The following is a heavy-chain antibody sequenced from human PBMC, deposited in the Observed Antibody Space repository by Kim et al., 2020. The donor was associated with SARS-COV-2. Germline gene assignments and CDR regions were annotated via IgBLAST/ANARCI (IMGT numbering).Heavy chain of an antibody. J-gene: IGHJ6*02. V-gene: IGHV1-46*01. Sequence: ASVKVSCKASGYTFTSYYMHWVRQAPGQGLEWMGIINPSGGSTSYAQKFQDRVTMTRDTSTSTVYMELSSLRSEDTAVYYCARERDYYGSGSYYEVTYYYYGMDVWGQGTKVTVSS. CDR1: GYTFTSYY. D-gene: IGHD3-10*01. CDR3: ARERDYYGSGSYYEVTYYYYGMDV. CDR2: INPSGGST.